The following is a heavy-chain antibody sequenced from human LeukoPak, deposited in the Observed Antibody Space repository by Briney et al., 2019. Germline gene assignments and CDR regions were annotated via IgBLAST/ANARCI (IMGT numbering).Heavy chain of an antibody. CDR3: ARDQDSSGYYDY. J-gene: IGHJ4*02. D-gene: IGHD3-22*01. CDR2: INPNSGGT. Sequence: GASVKVSCKASGYTFTSYYIHWVRQAPGQGLEWMGRINPNSGGTNYVQKFQGRVTMTRDTSISTAYMELSRLRSDDTAVYYCARDQDSSGYYDYWGQGTLVTVSS. V-gene: IGHV1-2*06. CDR1: GYTFTSYY.